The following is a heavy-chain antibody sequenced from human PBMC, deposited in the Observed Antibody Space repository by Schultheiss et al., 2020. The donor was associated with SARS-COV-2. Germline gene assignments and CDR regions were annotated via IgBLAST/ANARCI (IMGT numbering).Heavy chain of an antibody. J-gene: IGHJ6*02. D-gene: IGHD4-17*01. CDR2: ISYDGSNK. Sequence: GESLKISCAASGFTFSSYGMHWVRQAPGKGLEWVAVISYDGSNKYYADSVKGRFTISRDNSKNTLYLQMNSLRAEDTAVYYCAKDMGYGDYYYYGMDVWGQGTTVTVSS. CDR1: GFTFSSYG. CDR3: AKDMGYGDYYYYGMDV. V-gene: IGHV3-30*18.